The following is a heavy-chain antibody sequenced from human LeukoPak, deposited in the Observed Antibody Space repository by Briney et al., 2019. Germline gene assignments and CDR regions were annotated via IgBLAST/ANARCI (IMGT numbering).Heavy chain of an antibody. D-gene: IGHD3-22*01. J-gene: IGHJ4*02. CDR2: IYYSGST. Sequence: PSETLSLTCTVSGDSISSYYWGWVRQPPRRGLGWIGYIYYSGSTNYNPSLKSRVTISVDTSKNQFSLKLSSVTAADTAVYYCATAGGHSSHFACWGQGTLVTVPS. V-gene: IGHV4-59*01. CDR3: ATAGGHSSHFAC. CDR1: GDSISSYY.